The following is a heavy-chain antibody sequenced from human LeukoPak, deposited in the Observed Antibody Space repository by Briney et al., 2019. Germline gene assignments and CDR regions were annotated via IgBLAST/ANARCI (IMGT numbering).Heavy chain of an antibody. CDR1: GFSFYMYA. CDR2: MCGTAGCT. J-gene: IGHJ5*01. Sequence: GGSLRLSCQASGFSFYMYAMSWVRQAPGKGLEWVASMCGTAGCTFYPDSVKGRFTISRDNSKNVLYLRMNSLKAEDTAIYYCAKDRPNFHENSGHYYRRDGDSWGQGTLVTVSS. D-gene: IGHD3-22*01. V-gene: IGHV3-23*01. CDR3: AKDRPNFHENSGHYYRRDGDS.